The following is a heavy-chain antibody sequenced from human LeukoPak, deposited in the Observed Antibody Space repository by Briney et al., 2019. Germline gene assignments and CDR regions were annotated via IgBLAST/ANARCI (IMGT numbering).Heavy chain of an antibody. D-gene: IGHD3-10*01. CDR3: ARGFPYYYGSGSSYYYYYYGMDV. CDR2: SIPIFGTA. V-gene: IGHV1-69*06. Sequence: SVNVSCKASGGTFSSYAFSWVRQAPGQGLEWMGVSIPIFGTANYAQKFQGRVTITADKSTSTAYMELSSLRSEDTAVYYCARGFPYYYGSGSSYYYYYYGMDVWGKGTTVTVSS. CDR1: GGTFSSYA. J-gene: IGHJ6*04.